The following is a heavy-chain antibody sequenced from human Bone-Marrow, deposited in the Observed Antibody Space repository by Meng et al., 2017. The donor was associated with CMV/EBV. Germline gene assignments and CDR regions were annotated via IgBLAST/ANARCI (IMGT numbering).Heavy chain of an antibody. V-gene: IGHV1-69*05. CDR2: IIPIFGTA. J-gene: IGHJ4*02. Sequence: SVKVSCKASGDTFSSYAISWVRQAPGQGLEWMGGIIPIFGTANYAQKFQGRVTITTDESTSTAYMELSSLRSEDTAVYYCAIWEVYTATITGGFFDYWGQGTLVTVSS. CDR3: AIWEVYTATITGGFFDY. CDR1: GDTFSSYA. D-gene: IGHD5-12*01.